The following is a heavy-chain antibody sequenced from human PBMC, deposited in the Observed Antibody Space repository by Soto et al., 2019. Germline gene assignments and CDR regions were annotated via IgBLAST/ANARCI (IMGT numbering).Heavy chain of an antibody. CDR2: IGTAGKK. Sequence: PGGSLRLSCAASGFTFSGYAMPWVRQATGKGLKGVSAIGTAGKKYNQGSVKGRFTISKKKAKNSLYLQMNSLRAGDTAVYYCARDTAPSDVWGQGTTVTVSS. V-gene: IGHV3-13*01. CDR3: ARDTAPSDV. D-gene: IGHD4-17*01. J-gene: IGHJ6*02. CDR1: GFTFSGYA.